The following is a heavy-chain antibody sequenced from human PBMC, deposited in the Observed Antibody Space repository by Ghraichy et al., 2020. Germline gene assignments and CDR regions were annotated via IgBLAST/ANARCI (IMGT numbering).Heavy chain of an antibody. CDR1: GGSFSSYY. J-gene: IGHJ4*02. V-gene: IGHV4-59*08. Sequence: SETLSLTCTVSGGSFSSYYWSWIRQPPGRGLEWIGYIYYSGRTHYNPSLKSPVTMAVDTSKNQFSLKLSSVTATDTAVYYCARQDDRGQVDSLGQGALGTGSS. CDR3: ARQDDRGQVDS. CDR2: IYYSGRT. D-gene: IGHD3-22*01.